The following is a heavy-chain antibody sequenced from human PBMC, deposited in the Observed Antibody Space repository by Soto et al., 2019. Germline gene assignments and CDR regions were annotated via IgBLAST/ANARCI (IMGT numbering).Heavy chain of an antibody. J-gene: IGHJ4*02. CDR3: ARQVRSDGPGYS. V-gene: IGHV5-51*01. CDR1: GYNFNNYW. D-gene: IGHD2-15*01. CDR2: IYPRDSET. Sequence: PGESLKISCKGSGYNFNNYWIAWVRQMPEKGLEWLGIIYPRDSETRFSPSIQGQVTISVDKSSSTAFLQLRSPKASDSGMYYCARQVRSDGPGYSWGQGTLVTV.